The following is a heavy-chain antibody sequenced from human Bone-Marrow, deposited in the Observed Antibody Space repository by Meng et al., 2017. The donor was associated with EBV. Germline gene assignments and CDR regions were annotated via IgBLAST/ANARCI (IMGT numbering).Heavy chain of an antibody. CDR3: ASLAAAGPPFDY. J-gene: IGHJ4*02. CDR1: GGSTSSSNW. V-gene: IGHV4-4*02. D-gene: IGHD6-13*01. Sequence: EPGQAFVSPAGPLSRPCAVSGGSTSSSNWWSWVRQPPGKGLEWIGEIYHSGSTNYNPSLKSRVTISVDKSKNQFSLKLSSVTAADTAVYYCASLAAAGPPFDYWGQGTLVTVSS. CDR2: IYHSGST.